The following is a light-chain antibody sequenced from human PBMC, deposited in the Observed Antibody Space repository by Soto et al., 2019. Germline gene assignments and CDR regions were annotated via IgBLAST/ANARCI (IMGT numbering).Light chain of an antibody. CDR2: GAS. CDR1: QSVSSN. V-gene: IGKV3-15*01. J-gene: IGKJ2*01. Sequence: EIVMTQSPATLSVSPGERAALSCRASQSVSSNFAWYQQKPGKAPRLLIYGASTRATGIPARFSGSGSGTDFPLTIGILQSEDLAVYWPYTFGQGTKLEIK. CDR3: YT.